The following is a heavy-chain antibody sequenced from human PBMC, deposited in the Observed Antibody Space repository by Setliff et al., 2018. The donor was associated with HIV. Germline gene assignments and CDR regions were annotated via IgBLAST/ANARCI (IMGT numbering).Heavy chain of an antibody. J-gene: IGHJ6*03. Sequence: GGSLRLSCAASGFTFSSYAMHWVRQAPGKGLEWVAIISYDGNNKYYADSVKGRFTISRDNSKNTLFLQMNSLRAEDTAVYYCARVYCSGGSCYSYYYYYYMDVWGKGTTVTVSS. CDR2: ISYDGNNK. CDR3: ARVYCSGGSCYSYYYYYYMDV. D-gene: IGHD2-15*01. V-gene: IGHV3-30*04. CDR1: GFTFSSYA.